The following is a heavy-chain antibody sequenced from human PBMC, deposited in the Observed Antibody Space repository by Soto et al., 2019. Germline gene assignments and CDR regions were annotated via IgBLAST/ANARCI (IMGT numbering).Heavy chain of an antibody. CDR3: ARLGYCSSTRCYYYGMDV. V-gene: IGHV3-33*01. J-gene: IGHJ6*02. D-gene: IGHD2-2*01. CDR1: GFTFRSYG. CDR2: IWYDGSNK. Sequence: HPGGSLRLSCAASGFTFRSYGMHWVRQAPGKGLEWVAVIWYDGSNKYYVDSVKGRFTISRDNSKNTLYLQMNSLRAEDTAVYYCARLGYCSSTRCYYYGMDVWGQGTTVTVSS.